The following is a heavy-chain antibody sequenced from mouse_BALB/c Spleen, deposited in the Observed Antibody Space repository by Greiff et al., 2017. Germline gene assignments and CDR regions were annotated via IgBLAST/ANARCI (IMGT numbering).Heavy chain of an antibody. CDR1: GFSLTSYG. Sequence: VQGVESGPGLVAPSQSLSITCTVSGFSLTSYGVSWVRQPPGKGLEWLGVIWAGGSTNYNSALMSRLSISKDNSKSQVFLKMNSLQTDDTAMYYCARVLGRHYYAMDYWGQGTSVTVSS. CDR3: ARVLGRHYYAMDY. V-gene: IGHV2-9*02. D-gene: IGHD4-1*01. CDR2: IWAGGST. J-gene: IGHJ4*01.